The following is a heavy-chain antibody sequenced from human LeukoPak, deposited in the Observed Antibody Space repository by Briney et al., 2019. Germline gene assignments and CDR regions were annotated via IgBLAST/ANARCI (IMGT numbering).Heavy chain of an antibody. Sequence: GGSLRLSCAASGFTFSSYSMNWVRQAPGKGLEWVSYISYSSSTIYYADSVKGRFTISRDNAKNTLDLQMNSLRAEDTAVYYCARGEKSWINGFDLWGQGTLVTVSS. CDR2: ISYSSSTI. J-gene: IGHJ4*02. V-gene: IGHV3-48*04. CDR1: GFTFSSYS. D-gene: IGHD2-8*01. CDR3: ARGEKSWINGFDL.